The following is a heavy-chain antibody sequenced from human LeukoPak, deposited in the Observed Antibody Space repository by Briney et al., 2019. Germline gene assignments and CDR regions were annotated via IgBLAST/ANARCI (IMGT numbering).Heavy chain of an antibody. CDR1: GGSISSSNW. V-gene: IGHV4-4*02. D-gene: IGHD2-21*01. Sequence: SETLSLTCAVSGGSISSSNWWSWVRQPPGKGLEWIGEIYHSGSTNYNPSLKSRATISLDTSKNQFSLRLSSVTAADTAVYFCASGRGYCGGASCPPFDFWGQGTLVTVSS. CDR3: ASGRGYCGGASCPPFDF. CDR2: IYHSGST. J-gene: IGHJ4*02.